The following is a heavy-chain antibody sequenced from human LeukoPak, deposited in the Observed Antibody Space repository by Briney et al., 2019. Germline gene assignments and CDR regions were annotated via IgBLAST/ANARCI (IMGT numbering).Heavy chain of an antibody. D-gene: IGHD4-17*01. CDR2: ISGSGGST. V-gene: IGHV3-23*01. Sequence: GGSLRLSCAAPGFTFSSYAMSWVRQAPGKGLEWVSAISGSGGSTYYADSVKGRFTSSRDSSKNTLYLQMNSLRAEDTAVYYCAKAGAYGEQCTDYWGQGTLVTVSS. CDR3: AKAGAYGEQCTDY. CDR1: GFTFSSYA. J-gene: IGHJ4*02.